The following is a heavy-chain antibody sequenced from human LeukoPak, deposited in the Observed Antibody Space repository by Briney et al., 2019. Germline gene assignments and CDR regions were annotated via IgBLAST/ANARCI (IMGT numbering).Heavy chain of an antibody. Sequence: PETLSLTCTVSGYSISSGYYWGWIRQPPGKGLEWIGNIFHSGNTYYNPSLESRVTVSMDTSKNQFSLNLSSVTAADTAVYYCAKGTPVSGFDGFDIWGQGTMVTVSS. CDR2: IFHSGNT. J-gene: IGHJ3*02. V-gene: IGHV4-38-2*02. CDR3: AKGTPVSGFDGFDI. D-gene: IGHD3-10*01. CDR1: GYSISSGYY.